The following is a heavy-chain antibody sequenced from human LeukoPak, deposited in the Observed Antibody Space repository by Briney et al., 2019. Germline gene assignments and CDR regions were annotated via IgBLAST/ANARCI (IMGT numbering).Heavy chain of an antibody. V-gene: IGHV3-21*01. CDR1: GFTFSTYN. CDR3: ARVVPGTGFFY. D-gene: IGHD2-8*02. J-gene: IGHJ4*02. CDR2: ISGGSSYI. Sequence: GGSLRLSCAASGFTFSTYNINWVRQAPGKGLEWVSSISGGSSYIYYADSVKGRFTISRDNAKNSVYLQMNSLRAWDTAVYYCARVVPGTGFFYWGQGTLVTVSS.